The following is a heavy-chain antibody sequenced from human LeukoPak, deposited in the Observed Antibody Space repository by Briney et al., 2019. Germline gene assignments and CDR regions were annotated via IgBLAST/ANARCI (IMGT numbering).Heavy chain of an antibody. CDR1: GGSFSGYY. CDR2: IDYSGST. J-gene: IGHJ6*03. CDR3: ARSYYYIDV. V-gene: IGHV4-34*01. Sequence: SETLSLTCAVYGGSFSGYYWSWIRQPPGKGLEWIGEIDYSGSTDYNPSLKSRVAISADTSKNQFSLKLNSMTAADTAVYYCARSYYYIDVWANGTTVAVSS.